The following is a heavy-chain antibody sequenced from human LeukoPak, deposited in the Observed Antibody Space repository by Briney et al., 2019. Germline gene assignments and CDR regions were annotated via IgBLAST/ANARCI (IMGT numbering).Heavy chain of an antibody. CDR2: IDPNSGGT. D-gene: IGHD3-10*01. CDR3: ARVGEYGSGSYSDYYYGMDV. Sequence: GASVKVSCKASGYTFTGYYMHWVRQAPGQGLEWMGWIDPNSGGTNYAQKFQGRVTMIRDTSISTAYMELSRLRSDDTAVYYCARVGEYGSGSYSDYYYGMDVWGQGTTVTVSS. J-gene: IGHJ6*02. CDR1: GYTFTGYY. V-gene: IGHV1-2*02.